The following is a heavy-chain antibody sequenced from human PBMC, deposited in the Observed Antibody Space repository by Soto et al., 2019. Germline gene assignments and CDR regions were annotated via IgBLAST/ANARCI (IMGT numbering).Heavy chain of an antibody. CDR1: GYTFTSYV. CDR2: ISAYNGDT. V-gene: IGHV1-18*01. CDR3: ARGGRWLYFDY. Sequence: GASVKVSCKASGYTFTSYVITWVRQAPGQGLEWMGWISAYNGDTYYAQKVQGRVTMTTDTSTNTAFKELRSLRSDDTAVYYCARGGRWLYFDYWGQGTLVTVSS. D-gene: IGHD5-12*01. J-gene: IGHJ4*02.